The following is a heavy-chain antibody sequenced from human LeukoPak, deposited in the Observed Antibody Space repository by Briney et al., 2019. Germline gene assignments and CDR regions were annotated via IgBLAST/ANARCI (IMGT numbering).Heavy chain of an antibody. CDR3: AKDPYSGSYFDY. J-gene: IGHJ4*02. CDR1: GFTFSSYA. D-gene: IGHD1-26*01. CDR2: ICGSGGST. V-gene: IGHV3-23*01. Sequence: PGGSLRLSCAASGFTFSSYAMSWVRQAPGKGLEWVSAICGSGGSTYYADSVKGRFTISRDNSKNTLYLQMNSLRAEDTAVYYCAKDPYSGSYFDYWGQGTLVTVSS.